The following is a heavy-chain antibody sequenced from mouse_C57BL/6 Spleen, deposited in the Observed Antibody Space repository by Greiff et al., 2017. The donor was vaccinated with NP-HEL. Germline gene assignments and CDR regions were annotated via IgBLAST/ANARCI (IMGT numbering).Heavy chain of an antibody. CDR2: ISSGGSYT. V-gene: IGHV5-6*01. J-gene: IGHJ2*01. CDR3: ARQDYGSGGFDY. Sequence: EVQVVDSGGDLVKPGGSLKLSCAASGFTFSSYGMSWVRQTPDKRLEWVATISSGGSYTYYPDSVKGRFTIYRDNAKNTLYLQMSSLKSEDTAMYYCARQDYGSGGFDYWGQGTTLTVSS. CDR1: GFTFSSYG. D-gene: IGHD1-1*01.